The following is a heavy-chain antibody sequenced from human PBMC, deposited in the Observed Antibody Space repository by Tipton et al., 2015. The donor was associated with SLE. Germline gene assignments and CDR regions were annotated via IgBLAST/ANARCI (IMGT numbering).Heavy chain of an antibody. CDR2: ISWNSGSI. CDR3: ARGKYYFDY. Sequence: SLRLSCAASGFTFDDYAMHWVRQAPGKGLEWVSGISWNSGSIGYADSVKGRFTISRDNAKNSLYLQMNSLRAEDTAVYYCARGKYYFDYWGQGALVTVSS. D-gene: IGHD2/OR15-2a*01. V-gene: IGHV3-9*01. CDR1: GFTFDDYA. J-gene: IGHJ4*02.